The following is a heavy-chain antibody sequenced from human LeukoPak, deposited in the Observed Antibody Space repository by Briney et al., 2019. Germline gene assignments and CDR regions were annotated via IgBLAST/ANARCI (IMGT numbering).Heavy chain of an antibody. V-gene: IGHV3-7*01. CDR2: INPDGSEK. Sequence: GRSLRLSCVASGFTFSRYGMHWVRQAPGKGLEWVASINPDGSEKYSVDSVKGRFTISRDNAKNSLYLQMNSLRAEDTAVYYCARDSYSSSWFDYWGQGTLVTVSS. CDR1: GFTFSRYG. CDR3: ARDSYSSSWFDY. J-gene: IGHJ4*02. D-gene: IGHD6-13*01.